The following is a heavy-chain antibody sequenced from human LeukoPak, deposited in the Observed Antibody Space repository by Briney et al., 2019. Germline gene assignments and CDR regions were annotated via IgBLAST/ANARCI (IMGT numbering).Heavy chain of an antibody. D-gene: IGHD6-19*01. CDR2: IYYSGST. J-gene: IGHJ6*03. V-gene: IGHV4-39*07. CDR3: ARGYSSGWYEFLSYYYYMDV. Sequence: SETLSLTCTVSGGSISSSSYYWGWLRQPPGKGLEWIGSIYYSGSTYYNPSLKSRVTISVDTSKNQFSLKPSSVTAADTAVYYCARGYSSGWYEFLSYYYYMDVWGKGTTVTISS. CDR1: GGSISSSSYY.